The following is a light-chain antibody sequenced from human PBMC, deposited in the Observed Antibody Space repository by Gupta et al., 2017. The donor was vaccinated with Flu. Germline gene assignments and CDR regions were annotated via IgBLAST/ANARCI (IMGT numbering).Light chain of an antibody. V-gene: IGLV2-8*01. CDR3: SSYAGSNNLV. CDR2: EVT. Sequence: QSALTQPPSASGSPGQSVTVSCTGTSSDVGGYNYVSWYQHHPGTAPKLIVYEVTKRPSGVPDRFSGSKSGNTASLTVSGLQAEDEAVYYRSSYAGSNNLVFGGGTNLTVL. CDR1: SSDVGGYNY. J-gene: IGLJ2*01.